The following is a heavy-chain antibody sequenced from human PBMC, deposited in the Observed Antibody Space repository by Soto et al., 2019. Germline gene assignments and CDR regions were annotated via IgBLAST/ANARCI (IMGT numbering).Heavy chain of an antibody. Sequence: ASVKVSCKASRYTFTNYFMHWVRQAPGQGLEWMGIINPTGGSTNYAQKFQGRVTMTRDTSTSTVYMEVSSLRSDDTAVYYCASGHLNYADYWCQGALVTLSS. CDR2: INPTGGST. CDR1: RYTFTNYF. V-gene: IGHV1-46*01. CDR3: ASGHLNYADY. J-gene: IGHJ4*02.